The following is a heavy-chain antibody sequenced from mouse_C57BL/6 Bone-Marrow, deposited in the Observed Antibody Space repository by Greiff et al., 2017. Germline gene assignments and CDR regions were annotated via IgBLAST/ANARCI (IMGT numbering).Heavy chain of an antibody. J-gene: IGHJ4*01. CDR3: ARRVLYYGNLYAMDY. D-gene: IGHD2-1*01. CDR1: GYTFTDYY. Sequence: VQLQQSGPELVKPGASVKISCKASGYTFTDYYMNWVKQSHGKSLEWIGDINPNNGGTSYNQKFKGKATLTVDKSSSTAYMELRSLTSEDSAVYYCARRVLYYGNLYAMDYWGQGTSVTVSS. V-gene: IGHV1-26*01. CDR2: INPNNGGT.